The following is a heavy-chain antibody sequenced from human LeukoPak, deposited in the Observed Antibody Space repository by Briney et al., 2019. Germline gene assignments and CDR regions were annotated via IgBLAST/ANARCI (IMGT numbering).Heavy chain of an antibody. V-gene: IGHV4-61*02. D-gene: IGHD3-3*01. CDR1: GGSISSGSYY. CDR3: AGYREDFWSDAFDI. CDR2: IYTSGST. J-gene: IGHJ3*02. Sequence: SQTLSLTCTVSGGSISSGSYYWSWIRQPAGKGLEWIGRIYTSGSTNYNPSLKSRVTISVDTSKNQFSLKLSSVTAADTAVYYCAGYREDFWSDAFDIWGQGTMVTVSS.